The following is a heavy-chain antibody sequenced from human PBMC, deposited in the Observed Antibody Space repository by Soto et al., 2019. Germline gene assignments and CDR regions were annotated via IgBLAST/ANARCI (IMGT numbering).Heavy chain of an antibody. CDR2: VNPSGGST. V-gene: IGHV1-46*01. Sequence: SVKVSCKASGYIFTAYSMHWVRQAPGQGLEWMGVVNPSGGSTNYAQKFQGRITMTRDTSTSTVYMDLSSLTSADTAVYYCAREENCSDGICYSEYLYRWG. CDR1: GYIFTAYS. D-gene: IGHD2-15*01. CDR3: AREENCSDGICYSEYLYR. J-gene: IGHJ1*01.